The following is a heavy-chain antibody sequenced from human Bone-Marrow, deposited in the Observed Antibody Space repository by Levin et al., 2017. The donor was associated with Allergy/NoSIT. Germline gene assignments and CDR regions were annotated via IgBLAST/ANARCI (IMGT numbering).Heavy chain of an antibody. D-gene: IGHD2-15*01. CDR1: GFTFNKYG. CDR3: AVARATDY. CDR2: IGGSGVDS. V-gene: IGHV3-23*01. Sequence: GGSLRLSCTASGFTFNKYGLTWVRQAPGKGLEWVASIGGSGVDSNYADSVKGRFTISRDDSNSTLYLQMNSLRVDDTAVYHCAVARATDYWGQGTLVTVSS. J-gene: IGHJ4*02.